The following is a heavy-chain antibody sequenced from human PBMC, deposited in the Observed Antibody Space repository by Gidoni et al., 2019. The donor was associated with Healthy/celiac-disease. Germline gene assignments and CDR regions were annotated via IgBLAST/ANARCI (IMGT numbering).Heavy chain of an antibody. D-gene: IGHD5-12*01. J-gene: IGHJ6*02. CDR2: ISGSGGST. CDR3: AKDSGIVATFPYYGMDV. CDR1: EFTFSSYA. V-gene: IGHV3-23*01. Sequence: EVQLLESGGGLVQPGGSLRLSCAASEFTFSSYAMSWVRQAPGKGLEWVSAISGSGGSTYYADSVKGRFTISRDNSKNTLYLQMNSLRAEDTAVYYCAKDSGIVATFPYYGMDVWGQGTTVTVSS.